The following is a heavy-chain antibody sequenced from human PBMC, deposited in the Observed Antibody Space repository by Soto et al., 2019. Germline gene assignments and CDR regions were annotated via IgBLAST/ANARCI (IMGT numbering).Heavy chain of an antibody. CDR3: ARQLDYRVYFDY. Sequence: GASVKVSCKASGGTFSSYAISWVRQAPGQGLEWMGGIIPIFGTANYAQKFQGRVTITADKSTRTAYMELSSLRCEDGAVYYCARQLDYRVYFDYWGQGTLVTVSS. CDR2: IIPIFGTA. CDR1: GGTFSSYA. J-gene: IGHJ4*02. D-gene: IGHD4-17*01. V-gene: IGHV1-69*06.